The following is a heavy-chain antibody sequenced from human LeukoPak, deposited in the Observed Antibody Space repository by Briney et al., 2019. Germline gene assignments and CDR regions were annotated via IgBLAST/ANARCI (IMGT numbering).Heavy chain of an antibody. CDR2: IYYSGST. Sequence: SETLSLTCTVSGGSISISSSYWGWIRQPPGKGLEWIGSIYYSGSTYYNPSLKSRVTISVDTSKNQFSLKLSSVTAADTAVYHCVRHQYYYGAGSYYVFDSWGQGTLVTVSS. CDR3: VRHQYYYGAGSYYVFDS. CDR1: GGSISISSSY. D-gene: IGHD3-10*01. J-gene: IGHJ5*01. V-gene: IGHV4-39*01.